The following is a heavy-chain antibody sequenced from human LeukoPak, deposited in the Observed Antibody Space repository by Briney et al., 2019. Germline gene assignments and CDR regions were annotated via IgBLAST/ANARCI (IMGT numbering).Heavy chain of an antibody. D-gene: IGHD2-2*01. J-gene: IGHJ5*02. CDR1: GYTFTSYY. CDR2: INPSGGST. Sequence: ASVKVSCKASGYTFTSYYMHWVRQAPGQGLEWMGIINPSGGSTSYAQKFQGRVTMTRDTSTSTVYMELSSLRSEDTAVYYCAGDCSSTGLLDPWGQGTLVTVSS. V-gene: IGHV1-46*01. CDR3: AGDCSSTGLLDP.